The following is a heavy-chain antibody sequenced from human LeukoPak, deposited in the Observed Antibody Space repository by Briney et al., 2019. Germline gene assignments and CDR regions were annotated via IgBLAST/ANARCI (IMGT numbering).Heavy chain of an antibody. CDR3: ARESVSSSGSYFVASYFDY. Sequence: SVKVSCKASGGTFSSYAISWVRQAPGQGLEWMGRIIPILGIANYAQKFQGRVTITADKSTSTAYMELSSLRSEDTAVYYCARESVSSSGSYFVASYFDYWGQGTLVTVSS. J-gene: IGHJ4*02. V-gene: IGHV1-69*04. CDR1: GGTFSSYA. D-gene: IGHD1-26*01. CDR2: IIPILGIA.